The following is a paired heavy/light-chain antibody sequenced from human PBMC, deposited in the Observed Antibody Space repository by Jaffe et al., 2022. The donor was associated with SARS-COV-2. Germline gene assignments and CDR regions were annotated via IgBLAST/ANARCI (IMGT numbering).Light chain of an antibody. CDR2: GAS. V-gene: IGKV3-15*01. CDR1: QSVSSN. J-gene: IGKJ5*01. CDR3: QQYNNWQGT. Sequence: EIVMTQSPATLSVSPGERATLSCRASQSVSSNLAWYQQKPGQAPRLLIYGASTRATGIPARFSGSGSGTEFTLTISSLQSEDFAVYYCQQYNNWQGTFGQGTRLEIK.
Heavy chain of an antibody. V-gene: IGHV3-23*01. CDR2: IGYSGGNI. CDR1: GFTFSSYA. D-gene: IGHD6-19*01. Sequence: EVQLLESGGGLVQPGGSLRLSCAASGFTFSSYAMSWVRQAPGKGLGWVSAIGYSGGNIYYADSVKGRFTISRDNSKNTLYLQMNSLRAEDTAVYYCAKRSGGGWNSDFDYWGRGTLVTVSS. CDR3: AKRSGGGWNSDFDY. J-gene: IGHJ4*02.